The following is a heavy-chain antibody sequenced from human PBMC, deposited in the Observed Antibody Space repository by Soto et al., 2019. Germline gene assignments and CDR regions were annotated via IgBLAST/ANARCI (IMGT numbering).Heavy chain of an antibody. CDR1: GGSISSGGYY. D-gene: IGHD4-17*01. CDR2: IYYSGST. J-gene: IGHJ3*02. V-gene: IGHV4-31*03. Sequence: QVQLQESGPGLVKPSQTLSLTCTVSGGSISSGGYYWSWIRQHPGQGLEWIGYIYYSGSTYYNPSLKSRVTISVDTSKNQFSLKLSSVTAADTAVYYCARDLYGDYNAFDIWGQGTMVTVSS. CDR3: ARDLYGDYNAFDI.